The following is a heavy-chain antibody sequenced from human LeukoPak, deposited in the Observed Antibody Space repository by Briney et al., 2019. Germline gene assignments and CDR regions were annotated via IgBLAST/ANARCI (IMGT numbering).Heavy chain of an antibody. CDR1: GFTVSGYA. CDR2: IGYSGGDT. Sequence: GGSLRLSCAASGFTVSGYAMTWVRQAPGKGLEWVSAIGYSGGDTYYADSVKGRFTISRDNSMNTLYLQMSSLRADDTALYYLAKDDDGHHHGVDHWGQGTLVTVSS. CDR3: AKDDDGHHHGVDH. D-gene: IGHD4-17*01. V-gene: IGHV3-23*01. J-gene: IGHJ4*02.